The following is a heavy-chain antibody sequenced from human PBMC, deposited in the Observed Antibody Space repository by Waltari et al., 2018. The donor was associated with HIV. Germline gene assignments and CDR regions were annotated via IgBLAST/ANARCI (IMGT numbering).Heavy chain of an antibody. CDR2: INPNSGGT. D-gene: IGHD3-3*01. Sequence: QVQLVQSGAEGRTTGASVKVSCKASGYTFTGSFFHWAGQAPGQGLEWMGWINPNSGGTNYAQKFQDRVTMTRDTSISTAYMELSRLRSDDTAVYYCARDFKGAVMIFGVVHNWFDPWGQGTLVTVSS. CDR3: ARDFKGAVMIFGVVHNWFDP. V-gene: IGHV1-2*02. J-gene: IGHJ5*02. CDR1: GYTFTGSF.